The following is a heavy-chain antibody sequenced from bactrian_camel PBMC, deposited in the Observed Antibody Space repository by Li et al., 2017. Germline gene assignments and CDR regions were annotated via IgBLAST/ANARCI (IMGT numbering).Heavy chain of an antibody. J-gene: IGHJ4*01. CDR1: GFMSIDSD. V-gene: IGHV3S55*01. D-gene: IGHD5*01. Sequence: VQLVESGGGSVQTGGSLRLSCTASGFMSIDSDLGWYRQAPGNECELVALVSASGRTDYAVSVKGRFTVSRDNAENTHTLQMNSLKSEDTAMYYCATGRWVGYSVCVSGGLTEGQFQKWGQGTQVTVS. CDR3: ATGRWVGYSVCVSGGLTEGQFQK. CDR2: VSASGRT.